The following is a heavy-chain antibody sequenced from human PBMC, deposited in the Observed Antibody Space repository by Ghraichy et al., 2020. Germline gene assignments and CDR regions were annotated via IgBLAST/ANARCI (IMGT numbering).Heavy chain of an antibody. CDR2: IYYSGST. CDR3: ASRIGYCSSTSCVGYGMDV. V-gene: IGHV4-39*07. CDR1: GGSISSSSYY. Sequence: SCTVSGGSISSSSYYWGWIRQPPGKGLEWIGSIYYSGSTYYNPSLKSRVTISVDTSKNQFSLKLSSVTAADTAVYYCASRIGYCSSTSCVGYGMDVWGQGTTVTVSS. D-gene: IGHD2-2*01. J-gene: IGHJ6*02.